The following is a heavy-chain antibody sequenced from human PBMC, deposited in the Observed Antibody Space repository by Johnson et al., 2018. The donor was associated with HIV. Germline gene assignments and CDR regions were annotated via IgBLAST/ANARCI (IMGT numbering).Heavy chain of an antibody. CDR3: ARSLGVVGAIGKGAFDI. CDR2: ISYDGSNK. V-gene: IGHV3-30*04. CDR1: GFTFSSYA. Sequence: QVQLVESGGGVVQPGRSLRLSCAASGFTFSSYAMHWVRQAPGKGLEWVAVISYDGSNKYYADSVKGRFTISRDNSKNTLYLQMNSLRADDTAVYYCARSLGVVGAIGKGAFDIWGQGTMVTVSS. D-gene: IGHD1-26*01. J-gene: IGHJ3*02.